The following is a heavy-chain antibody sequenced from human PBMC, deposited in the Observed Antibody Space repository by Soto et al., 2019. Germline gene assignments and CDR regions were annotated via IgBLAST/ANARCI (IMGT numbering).Heavy chain of an antibody. Sequence: LRLSCAASGFTFSSHAMGWLRQAPGTGPEGVAFVDGSGGDTSYADSVKGRFIVSRDNSDNSLFLHMNSLRAEDTGRYFCAKEIFAAAYAAKSAFDFWGQGTLVTVSS. J-gene: IGHJ4*02. CDR3: AKEIFAAAYAAKSAFDF. V-gene: IGHV3-23*01. D-gene: IGHD2-15*01. CDR2: VDGSGGDT. CDR1: GFTFSSHA.